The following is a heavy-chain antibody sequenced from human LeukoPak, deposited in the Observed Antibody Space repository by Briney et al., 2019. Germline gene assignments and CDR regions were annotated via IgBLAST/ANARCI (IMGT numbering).Heavy chain of an antibody. CDR1: GFTFSSYA. Sequence: GGSLRLSCAASGFTFSSYAMNWVRQAPRKGLEWDSGISNSGVSRDYADSVKGRFTISRDNSKNTLYLQMNNLRAEDTAVYYCAKGEFGSGWPNWGQGTLVTVSS. CDR2: ISNSGVSR. V-gene: IGHV3-23*01. J-gene: IGHJ4*02. CDR3: AKGEFGSGWPN. D-gene: IGHD6-19*01.